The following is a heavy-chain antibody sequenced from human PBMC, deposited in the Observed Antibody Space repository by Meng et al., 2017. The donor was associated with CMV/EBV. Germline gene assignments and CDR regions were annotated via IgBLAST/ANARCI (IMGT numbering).Heavy chain of an antibody. CDR1: GGSFSGYY. D-gene: IGHD5-24*01. Sequence: GSLRLSCAVYGGSFSGYYWSWIRQPPGKGLEWIGEINHSGSTNYNPSLKSRVTISVDTSKNQFSLKLSFVTAADTAVYYCARAQTIHAVDVWGQGTTVTVSS. CDR3: ARAQTIHAVDV. CDR2: INHSGST. V-gene: IGHV4-34*01. J-gene: IGHJ6*02.